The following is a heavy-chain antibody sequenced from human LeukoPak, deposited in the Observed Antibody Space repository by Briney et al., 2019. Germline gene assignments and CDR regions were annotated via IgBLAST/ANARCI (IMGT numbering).Heavy chain of an antibody. CDR2: IKQDGSAK. CDR1: GFTFSRHW. D-gene: IGHD2-15*01. J-gene: IGHJ4*02. V-gene: IGHV3-7*03. Sequence: GGSLRLSCAASGFTFSRHWMYWVRQAPGKGLEWVANIKQDGSAKPYVDSVKGRFTIPRDNAKNSLFLQMNSLRAEDTAVYYCARDNGWSADFWGQGTLVTVSS. CDR3: ARDNGWSADF.